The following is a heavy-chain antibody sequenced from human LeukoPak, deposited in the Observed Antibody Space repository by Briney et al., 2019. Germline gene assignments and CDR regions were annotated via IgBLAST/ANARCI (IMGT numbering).Heavy chain of an antibody. CDR3: ARDSGSMVRGVIRPNYYYYGMDV. Sequence: PSETLSLTCTVSGGSISSYYWSWIRQPPGKGLEWIGYIYYSGSTNYNPSLKSRVTISVDTSKNQFSLKLSSVTAADTAVYYCARDSGSMVRGVIRPNYYYYGMDVWGQGTTVTVSS. CDR1: GGSISSYY. D-gene: IGHD3-10*01. V-gene: IGHV4-59*01. CDR2: IYYSGST. J-gene: IGHJ6*02.